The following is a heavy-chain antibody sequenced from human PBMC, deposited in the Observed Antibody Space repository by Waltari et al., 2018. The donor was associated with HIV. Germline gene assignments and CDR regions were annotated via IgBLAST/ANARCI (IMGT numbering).Heavy chain of an antibody. J-gene: IGHJ3*02. CDR1: GFSFAKFG. Sequence: QVQLVESGGGVVQPGRSLILSCAGSGFSFAKFGVHWVRQAPGKGLQWVAVISSDGTVNYYEDSVKGRFTISRDNSNYMVFLQLNSLRVEDTAVYYCTKEREALAGASGAFDIWGQGTMVTVSS. CDR2: ISSDGTVN. V-gene: IGHV3-30*18. CDR3: TKEREALAGASGAFDI. D-gene: IGHD2-8*02.